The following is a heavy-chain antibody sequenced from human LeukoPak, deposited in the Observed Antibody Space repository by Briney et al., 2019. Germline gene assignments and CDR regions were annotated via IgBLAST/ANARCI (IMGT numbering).Heavy chain of an antibody. CDR3: ARDKCSSTICYYYYGMDV. J-gene: IGHJ6*02. Sequence: GGSLSLFCAASGFTFSSYEMNWARQAPGKRLEWVSYISSSGSTIYYADSVKGRFTISRDNAKNSLYLQMNSLRAEDTAVYYCARDKCSSTICYYYYGMDVWGQGTTVTVSS. CDR1: GFTFSSYE. CDR2: ISSSGSTI. D-gene: IGHD2-2*01. V-gene: IGHV3-48*03.